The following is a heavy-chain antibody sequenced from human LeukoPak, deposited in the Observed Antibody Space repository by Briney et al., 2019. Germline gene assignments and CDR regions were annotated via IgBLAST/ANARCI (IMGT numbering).Heavy chain of an antibody. J-gene: IGHJ5*02. V-gene: IGHV3-30*18. Sequence: GGSLRLSCAASGFNFNDFYMSWIRQAPGKGLEWVAVISYDGSNKYYADSVKGRFTISRDNSKNTLYLQMNSLRAEDTAVYYCAKDRISEETYNWFDPWGQGTLVTVSS. D-gene: IGHD2-15*01. CDR3: AKDRISEETYNWFDP. CDR2: ISYDGSNK. CDR1: GFNFNDFY.